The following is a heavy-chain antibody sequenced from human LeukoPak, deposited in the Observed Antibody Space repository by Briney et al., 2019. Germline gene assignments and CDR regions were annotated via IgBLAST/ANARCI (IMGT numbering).Heavy chain of an antibody. CDR2: MNPNSGNT. Sequence: EASVKVSCKASGYTFTSYGINWVRQATGQGLEWMGWMNPNSGNTGYAQKFQGRVTMTRNTSISTAYMGLSSLRSEDTAVYYCARAQGYCSSTSCYGFDIWGQGTMVTVSS. D-gene: IGHD2-2*01. J-gene: IGHJ3*02. CDR1: GYTFTSYG. CDR3: ARAQGYCSSTSCYGFDI. V-gene: IGHV1-8*02.